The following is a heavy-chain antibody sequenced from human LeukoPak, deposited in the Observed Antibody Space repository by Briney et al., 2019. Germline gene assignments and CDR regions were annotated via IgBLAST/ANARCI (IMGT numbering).Heavy chain of an antibody. D-gene: IGHD2-2*01. CDR2: INPKNGAT. V-gene: IGHV1-2*02. Sequence: ASVKVSCKASGYTFTDYYVHWVRQAPGQGLEWMGWINPKNGATNYAQKFRGRVTMTRDTSISTVYMELSSLRSDDTAVYYCARADSVPAGDYHYWYMDVWGKGTTVTVSS. J-gene: IGHJ6*03. CDR1: GYTFTDYY. CDR3: ARADSVPAGDYHYWYMDV.